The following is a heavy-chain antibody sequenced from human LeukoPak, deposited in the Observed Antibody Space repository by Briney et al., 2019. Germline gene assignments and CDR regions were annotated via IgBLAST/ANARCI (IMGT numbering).Heavy chain of an antibody. V-gene: IGHV4-39*01. J-gene: IGHJ3*02. D-gene: IGHD5-24*01. CDR1: GGSISGSSYY. CDR3: ARREMATIKSSYAFDI. Sequence: PSETLSLTCTGSGGSISGSSYYWGWIRQPPGKGLEWIGSIYYSGSAYYNPSLKSRVTISVDTSKNQFSLKLSSVTAADTAVYYCARREMATIKSSYAFDIWGQGTMVTVSS. CDR2: IYYSGSA.